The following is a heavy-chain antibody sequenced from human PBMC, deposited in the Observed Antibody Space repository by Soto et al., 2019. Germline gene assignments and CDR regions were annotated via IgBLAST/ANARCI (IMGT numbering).Heavy chain of an antibody. CDR3: ARGWGYCSGGSCYKDYYYYMDV. D-gene: IGHD2-15*01. J-gene: IGHJ6*03. CDR1: GGSFSGYY. CDR2: INHSGST. V-gene: IGHV4-34*01. Sequence: QVQLQQWGAGLLKPSETLSLTCAVYGGSFSGYYWSWIRQPPGKGLEWIGEINHSGSTNYNPSFKSRVTISVDTSKNQFSLKLSSVTAADTAVYYCARGWGYCSGGSCYKDYYYYMDVWGKGTTVTVSS.